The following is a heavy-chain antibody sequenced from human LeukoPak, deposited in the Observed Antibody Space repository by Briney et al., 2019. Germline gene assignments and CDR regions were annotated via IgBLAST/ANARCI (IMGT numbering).Heavy chain of an antibody. CDR2: INQDGSEK. V-gene: IGHV3-7*04. CDR3: ARAYYYDSRNYYNPTSSFDY. D-gene: IGHD3-10*01. J-gene: IGHJ4*02. CDR1: GFTFSNYW. Sequence: PGGSLRLSCEASGFTFSNYWMSWVRHAPGKGLEWVANINQDGSEKYFVDSVKGRFTISRDNAKNSLYLKMNSLRAEDTAVYYCARAYYYDSRNYYNPTSSFDYWGQGTLVTVAS.